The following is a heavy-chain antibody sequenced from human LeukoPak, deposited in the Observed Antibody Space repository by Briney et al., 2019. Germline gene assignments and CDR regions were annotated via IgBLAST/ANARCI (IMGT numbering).Heavy chain of an antibody. CDR1: GFNFDDYV. Sequence: GRSLRLSCAMSGFNFDDYVMHWVRQVPGKGLEWVAGISGNSGSIGCADSVKGRFTISRDNAKNSLYLQMNSLRAEDTALYYCAKDRESSSSWDNGLGPWGQGTLVTVSS. D-gene: IGHD6-13*01. CDR2: ISGNSGSI. CDR3: AKDRESSSSWDNGLGP. V-gene: IGHV3-9*01. J-gene: IGHJ5*02.